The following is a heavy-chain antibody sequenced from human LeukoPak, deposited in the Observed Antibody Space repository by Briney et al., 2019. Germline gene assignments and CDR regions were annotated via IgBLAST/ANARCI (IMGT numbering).Heavy chain of an antibody. CDR2: IYWNDDK. Sequence: SGPTLVKPTQTLTLTCTFSGFSLSTSGVGVGWIRQPPGKALEWLALIYWNDDKRYSPSLKSRLTITKDTSKNQVVLTMTNMDPVDTATYYCAHRPPGVTGTTSNWFDPWGQGTLVTVPS. D-gene: IGHD1-7*01. CDR1: GFSLSTSGVG. J-gene: IGHJ5*02. V-gene: IGHV2-5*01. CDR3: AHRPPGVTGTTSNWFDP.